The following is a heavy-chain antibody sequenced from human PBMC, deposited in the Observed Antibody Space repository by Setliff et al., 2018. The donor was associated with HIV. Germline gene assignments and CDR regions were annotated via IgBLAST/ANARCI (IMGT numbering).Heavy chain of an antibody. CDR3: TTARLQLWSEYFQH. Sequence: PGGSLRLSCAASGFTFTNAWMSWVRQAPGKGLEWVGRIKSKTDGGTTDFAAPVKGRFTISRDDSKNTLYLQINSLKTEDTAIYYCTTARLQLWSEYFQHWGQGNLVTVSS. CDR2: IKSKTDGGTT. V-gene: IGHV3-15*01. J-gene: IGHJ1*01. D-gene: IGHD5-18*01. CDR1: GFTFTNAW.